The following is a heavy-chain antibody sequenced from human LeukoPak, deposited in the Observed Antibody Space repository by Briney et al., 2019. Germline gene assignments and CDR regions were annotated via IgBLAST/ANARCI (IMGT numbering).Heavy chain of an antibody. CDR1: GGTFSNNT. J-gene: IGHJ5*02. CDR3: ARALLRYCSSTSCYWFDP. D-gene: IGHD2-2*01. CDR2: IIPIFGTA. V-gene: IGHV1-69*13. Sequence: SVKVSCKASGGTFSNNTFSWVRQAPGQGLEWMGGIIPIFGTANYAQKFQGRVTITADESTSTAYMELSSLRSEDTAVYYCARALLRYCSSTSCYWFDPWGQGTLVTVSS.